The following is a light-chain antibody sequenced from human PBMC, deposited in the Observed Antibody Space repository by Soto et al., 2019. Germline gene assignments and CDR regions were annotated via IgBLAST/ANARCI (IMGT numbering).Light chain of an antibody. J-gene: IGLJ3*02. CDR3: CAFAGSYTWV. CDR1: SSDVGAFNY. Sequence: QSALAQPRSVSGSPGQSVTISCTGTSSDVGAFNYVSWYQQHPAIAPKLVLYDVSKRPSGVPDRFSGSKSGSTASLTISGLQAEDEADYYCCAFAGSYTWVFGGGTKVTVL. CDR2: DVS. V-gene: IGLV2-11*01.